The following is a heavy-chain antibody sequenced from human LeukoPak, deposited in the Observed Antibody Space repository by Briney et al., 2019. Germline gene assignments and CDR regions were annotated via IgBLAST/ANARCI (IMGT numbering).Heavy chain of an antibody. Sequence: SETLSLTCTVSGGSISSYYWSWIRQPPGKGLEWIGYIYYSGSTNYNPSLKSRVTISVDTSKNQFSLKLSSVTAADTAVYYCARPRRSSGWVDAFDIWGQGTMVTVSS. D-gene: IGHD6-19*01. CDR1: GGSISSYY. J-gene: IGHJ3*02. CDR2: IYYSGST. CDR3: ARPRRSSGWVDAFDI. V-gene: IGHV4-59*08.